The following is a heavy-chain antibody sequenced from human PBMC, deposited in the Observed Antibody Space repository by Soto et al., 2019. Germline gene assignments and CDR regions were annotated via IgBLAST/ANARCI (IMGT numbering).Heavy chain of an antibody. CDR2: IYHNGTT. V-gene: IGHV4-4*02. J-gene: IGHJ4*02. CDR1: VGSIISTHW. CDR3: ERGPKY. Sequence: SETLSLTCAFSVGSIISTHWWTWVRQSPGKGLEWIGEIYHNGTTNYNPSLKSRLTISVDTSKNHFSLSLTPVTVRDTATYFCERGPKYWGPGNLVNVSS.